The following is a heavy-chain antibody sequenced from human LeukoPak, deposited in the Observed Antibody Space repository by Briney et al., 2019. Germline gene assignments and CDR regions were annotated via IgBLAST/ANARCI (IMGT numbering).Heavy chain of an antibody. CDR2: INPNSGGT. V-gene: IGHV1-2*02. J-gene: IGHJ5*02. CDR3: ARGSVVVSGTNWFDP. D-gene: IGHD2-21*01. CDR1: GYSFTGYY. Sequence: ASAKVSCKASGYSFTGYYMHWVRQAPGQGLEWMGWINPNSGGTNYAQKFQGRVTMTRDTSISTAYMDLSRLRSDDTAVYYCARGSVVVSGTNWFDPWGQGTLVTVSS.